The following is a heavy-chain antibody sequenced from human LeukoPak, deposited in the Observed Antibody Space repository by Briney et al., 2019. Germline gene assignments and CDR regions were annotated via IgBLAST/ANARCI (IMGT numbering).Heavy chain of an antibody. CDR1: GFTFSSYG. J-gene: IGHJ6*03. Sequence: GGTLRLSCAASGFTFSSYGMSWVRQAPGKGLEWVSAICGSGGSTYYADSVKGPFTISRDNSKNTLYLQMNSLRAEDTAVYYCAKDWYYYDSSGYYPHYYYYYMDVWGKGTTVTVSS. D-gene: IGHD3-22*01. CDR3: AKDWYYYDSSGYYPHYYYYYMDV. CDR2: ICGSGGST. V-gene: IGHV3-23*01.